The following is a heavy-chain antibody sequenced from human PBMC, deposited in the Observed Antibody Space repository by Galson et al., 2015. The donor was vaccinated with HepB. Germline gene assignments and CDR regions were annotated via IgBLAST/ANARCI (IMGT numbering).Heavy chain of an antibody. CDR3: ARDPIRRTMVRGAFDI. V-gene: IGHV3-33*08. J-gene: IGHJ3*02. CDR2: IWYDGSNK. Sequence: SLRLSCAASGFTFSSYGMHWVRQAPGEGLEWVAVIWYDGSNKYYADSVKGRFTISRDNSKNTLYLQMNSLRAEDTAVYYCARDPIRRTMVRGAFDIWGQGTMVTVSS. D-gene: IGHD3-10*01. CDR1: GFTFSSYG.